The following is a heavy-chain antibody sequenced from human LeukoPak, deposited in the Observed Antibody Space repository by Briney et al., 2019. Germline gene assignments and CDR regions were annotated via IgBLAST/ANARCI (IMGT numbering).Heavy chain of an antibody. CDR1: GYTFTGCY. V-gene: IGHV1-2*02. CDR3: ARDLERGKTGIAAAGTSAYYYYGMDV. J-gene: IGHJ6*02. D-gene: IGHD6-13*01. Sequence: ASVKVSCKASGYTFTGCYMHWVRQAPGQGLEWMGWINPNSGGTNYAQKFQGRVTMTRDTSISTAYMELSRLRSDDTAVYYCARDLERGKTGIAAAGTSAYYYYGMDVWGQGTTVTVSS. CDR2: INPNSGGT.